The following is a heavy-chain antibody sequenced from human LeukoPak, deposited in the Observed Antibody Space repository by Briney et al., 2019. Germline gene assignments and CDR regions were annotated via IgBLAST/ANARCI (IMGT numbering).Heavy chain of an antibody. J-gene: IGHJ4*02. CDR1: GYIFTSYW. CDR3: LLYGSGSHVPTHDY. CDR2: IYPGDSDT. D-gene: IGHD3-10*01. Sequence: GESLKISCKGSGYIFTSYWIGWVRQMPGKGLEWMGIIYPGDSDTKYSPSFQGQVTISVDKSISTAYLQWSSLKASDTAIYYCLLYGSGSHVPTHDYWGQGTPVTVSS. V-gene: IGHV5-51*01.